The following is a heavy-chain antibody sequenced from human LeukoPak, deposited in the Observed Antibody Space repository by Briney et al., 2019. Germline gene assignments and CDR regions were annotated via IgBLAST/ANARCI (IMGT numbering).Heavy chain of an antibody. CDR2: VYFDGGT. CDR3: ARDHYYDGRGRFDP. J-gene: IGHJ5*02. D-gene: IGHD3-16*01. V-gene: IGHV4-39*07. CDR1: GGSVTSGTYH. Sequence: SETLSLTCSVSGGSVTSGTYHWGWIRQPPGKGLEWIGRVYFDGGTHYTPSLQSRVTISVDTSKNQFSLRLSSVTAADTALYYCARDHYYDGRGRFDPWGQGTLVTVSS.